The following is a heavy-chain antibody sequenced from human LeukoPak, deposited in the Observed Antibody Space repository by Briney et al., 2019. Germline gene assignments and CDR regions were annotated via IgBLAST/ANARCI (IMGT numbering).Heavy chain of an antibody. CDR2: ISSSSSTI. Sequence: GGSLRLSCVASGFTFSSYTMNWVRQAPGKGLEWVSYISSSSSTIYYADSVKGRFTISRDNAKNSLYLQMNSLRDEDTAVYYCARKLAVTNRIAAAAQAFDYWGQGTLVTVSS. CDR1: GFTFSSYT. J-gene: IGHJ4*02. D-gene: IGHD6-13*01. CDR3: ARKLAVTNRIAAAAQAFDY. V-gene: IGHV3-48*02.